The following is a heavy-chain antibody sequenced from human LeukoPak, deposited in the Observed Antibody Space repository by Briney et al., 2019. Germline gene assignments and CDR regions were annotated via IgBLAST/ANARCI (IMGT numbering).Heavy chain of an antibody. CDR1: GFTFSSYA. V-gene: IGHV3-23*01. CDR3: AKDQRGKCSGGSCLMDY. J-gene: IGHJ4*02. Sequence: GGSLRLSCAASGFTFSSYAMSWVRQAPGKGLEWVSAISRSGGSTYYADSVKGRFTISRDNSKNTLYLQMNSLRAEDTAVYYCAKDQRGKCSGGSCLMDYWGQGTLVTVSS. CDR2: ISRSGGST. D-gene: IGHD2-15*01.